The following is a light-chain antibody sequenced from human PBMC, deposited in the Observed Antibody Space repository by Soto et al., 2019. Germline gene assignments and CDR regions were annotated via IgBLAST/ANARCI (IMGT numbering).Light chain of an antibody. J-gene: IGLJ3*02. Sequence: QSVLTQPASVSGSPGQSITISCTGTSSDVGGYNYVPWYQQHPGKVPKPIIYEVKNRPSGVSSRFSGSKSGNTASLTISGLQPEDEADYYCSSFTGISTQVFGGGTK. CDR1: SSDVGGYNY. CDR2: EVK. CDR3: SSFTGISTQV. V-gene: IGLV2-14*01.